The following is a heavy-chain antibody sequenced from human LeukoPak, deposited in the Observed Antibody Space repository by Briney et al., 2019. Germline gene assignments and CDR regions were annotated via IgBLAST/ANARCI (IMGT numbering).Heavy chain of an antibody. Sequence: RASETLSLTCTVSGGSISSGGYYWSWIRQPPGKGLEWIGYTYHSGSTYYNPSLKSRVTISVDRSKNQFSLKLSSVTAADTAVYYCAGGSSDAFDIWGQGTMVTVSS. CDR2: TYHSGST. CDR3: AGGSSDAFDI. J-gene: IGHJ3*02. V-gene: IGHV4-30-2*01. CDR1: GGSISSGGYY. D-gene: IGHD6-6*01.